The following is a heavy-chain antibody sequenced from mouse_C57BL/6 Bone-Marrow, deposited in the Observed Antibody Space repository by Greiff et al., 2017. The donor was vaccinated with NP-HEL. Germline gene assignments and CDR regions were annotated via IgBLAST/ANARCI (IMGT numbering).Heavy chain of an antibody. CDR3: ARHRHGSSLFDY. CDR1: GFTFSSYG. CDR2: ISSGGSYT. Sequence: EVQGVESGGDLVKPGGSLKLSCAASGFTFSSYGMSWVRQTPDKRLEWVATISSGGSYTYSPDSVKGRFTISRDNAKNTLYLQMSSLKSEDTAMYYCARHRHGSSLFDYWGQGTTLTVSS. V-gene: IGHV5-6*01. J-gene: IGHJ2*01. D-gene: IGHD1-1*01.